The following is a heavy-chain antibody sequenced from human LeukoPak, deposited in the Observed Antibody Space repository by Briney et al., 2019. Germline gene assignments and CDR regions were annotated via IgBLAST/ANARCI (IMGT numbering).Heavy chain of an antibody. CDR2: INPNSGGT. CDR3: AREGDIVVVPAAGWFDP. D-gene: IGHD2-2*01. J-gene: IGHJ5*02. CDR1: GYTFTGYY. Sequence: ASVKVSCKASGYTFTGYYMHWVRQAPGQGLEWMGWINPNSGGTNYAQKFQGRVTMTRDTSISTANMELSRLRSDDTAVYYCAREGDIVVVPAAGWFDPWGQGTLVTVSS. V-gene: IGHV1-2*02.